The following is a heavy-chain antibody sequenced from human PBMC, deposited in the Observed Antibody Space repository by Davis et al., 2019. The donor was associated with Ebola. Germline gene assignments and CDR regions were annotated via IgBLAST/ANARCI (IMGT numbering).Heavy chain of an antibody. CDR3: ARTAMTSISDLGLGYNYFDP. J-gene: IGHJ4*02. CDR1: GGSFRGYF. CDR2: ISHGGVT. V-gene: IGHV4-34*01. Sequence: GSLRLSCAIYGGSFRGYFWSWIRQSPGKGMEWIGQISHGGVTNYNPSLESRVTISMDTSKNQFYLRLDSVTAADTAVFYCARTAMTSISDLGLGYNYFDPWGQGTLVTVST. D-gene: IGHD2-21*02.